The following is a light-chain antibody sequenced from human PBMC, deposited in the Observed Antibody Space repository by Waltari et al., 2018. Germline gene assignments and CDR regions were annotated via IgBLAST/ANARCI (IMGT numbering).Light chain of an antibody. CDR3: QQYQNWPRWT. V-gene: IGKV3-15*01. J-gene: IGKJ1*01. CDR2: DVS. Sequence: EMVMTQSPATLSVSPGERATLSCRASHRLSGNLAWYQQKPGQAPRLLMYDVSTRATGVPARFSGSESGTEFTLTISSIQSEDFAIYYCQQYQNWPRWTFGQGTKVDIK. CDR1: HRLSGN.